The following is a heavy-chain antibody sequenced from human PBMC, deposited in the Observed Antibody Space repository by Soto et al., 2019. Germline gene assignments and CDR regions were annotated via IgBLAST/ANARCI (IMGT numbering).Heavy chain of an antibody. V-gene: IGHV3-11*01. CDR2: ISSSAGTI. Sequence: PGGSLRLSCAASGLTFSDHYRTWIRQAPGKGLEWISYISSSAGTIYYADSVKGRFTISRDNAKNSLYLQMTNLRAEDTAVYYCARAPYFGSGTYYYYALDVWGQGTTVTVSS. J-gene: IGHJ6*02. CDR1: GLTFSDHY. CDR3: ARAPYFGSGTYYYYALDV. D-gene: IGHD3-10*01.